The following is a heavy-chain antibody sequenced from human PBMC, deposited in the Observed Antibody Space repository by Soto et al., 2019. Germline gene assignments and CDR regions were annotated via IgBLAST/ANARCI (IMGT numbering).Heavy chain of an antibody. CDR2: ISGSGGST. CDR1: GFTFSSYA. D-gene: IGHD1-7*01. V-gene: IGHV3-23*01. J-gene: IGHJ4*02. CDR3: AIDWTYDPFDY. Sequence: GGSLRLSCAASGFTFSSYAMSWVRQAPGKGLEWASAISGSGGSTYYADSVKGRFTISRDNSKNTLYLQMNSLRAEDTAVYYCAIDWTYDPFDYWGQGTLVTVSS.